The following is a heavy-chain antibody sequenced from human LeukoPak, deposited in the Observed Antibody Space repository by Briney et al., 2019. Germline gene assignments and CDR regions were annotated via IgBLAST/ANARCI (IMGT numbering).Heavy chain of an antibody. D-gene: IGHD3-10*01. CDR3: ARENTLIRGVINPIDY. Sequence: SQTLSLTCAISGDSVSSYDAAWHWIRQSPSRRLEWLGRTFYRSTWTYDYAVSVRHRITINPDISKNQFSLQLNSVSPEDTAVYYCARENTLIRGVINPIDYWGQGTLVTVSS. J-gene: IGHJ4*02. V-gene: IGHV6-1*01. CDR2: TFYRSTWTY. CDR1: GDSVSSYDAA.